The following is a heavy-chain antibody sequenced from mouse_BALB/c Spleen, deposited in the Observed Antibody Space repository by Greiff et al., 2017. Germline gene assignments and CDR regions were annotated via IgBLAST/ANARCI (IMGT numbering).Heavy chain of an antibody. CDR3: ARYAYDRDDGAWFAY. J-gene: IGHJ3*01. Sequence: QVQLMQSGPGLVPPSQCLSITCTVSGFSLTGYGVNWVRQPPGKGLEWLGMIGGDGSTDYNSAPKSRLCISTYNSKSQVFLKMNSLQTDDTARYYCARYAYDRDDGAWFAYWGQGTLVTVSA. CDR1: GFSLTGYG. D-gene: IGHD2-14*01. CDR2: IGGDGST. V-gene: IGHV2-6-7*01.